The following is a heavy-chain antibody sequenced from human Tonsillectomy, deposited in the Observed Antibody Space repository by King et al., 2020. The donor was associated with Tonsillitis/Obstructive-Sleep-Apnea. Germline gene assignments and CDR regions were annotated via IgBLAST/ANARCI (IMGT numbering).Heavy chain of an antibody. V-gene: IGHV3-15*06. Sequence: VQLVESGGGLVKPGGSLRLSCAASGFTFSNAWMRWVRQAPGKGRELLGRIKSQTNGGTTTYAAPGKGRFTISSDDSKNKLYLQMNSLKTEDTAVYYCTRDGGYCSSTSCYYYYMDVWGKGTTVTVSS. D-gene: IGHD2-2*01. CDR2: IKSQTNGGTT. J-gene: IGHJ6*03. CDR1: GFTFSNAW. CDR3: TRDGGYCSSTSCYYYYMDV.